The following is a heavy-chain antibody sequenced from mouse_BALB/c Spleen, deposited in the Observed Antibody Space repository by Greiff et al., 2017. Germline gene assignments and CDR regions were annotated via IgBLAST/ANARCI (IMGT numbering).Heavy chain of an antibody. CDR3: ASPFAY. J-gene: IGHJ3*01. CDR2: ISNGGGST. Sequence: EVQRVESGGGLVPPGGSLKLSCAASGFTFSSYTMSWVRQTPEKRLEWVAYISNGGGSTYYPDTVKGRFTISRDNAKTTLYLQMSSLKSEDTAMYYYASPFAYWGQGTLVTVSA. V-gene: IGHV5-12-2*01. CDR1: GFTFSSYT.